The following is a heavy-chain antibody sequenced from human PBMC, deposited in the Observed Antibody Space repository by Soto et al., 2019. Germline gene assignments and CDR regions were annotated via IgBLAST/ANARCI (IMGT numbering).Heavy chain of an antibody. J-gene: IGHJ3*02. CDR2: IWYDGSNK. Sequence: HPGGSLRLSCAASGFTFSSYGMHWVRQAPGKGLEWVAVIWYDGSNKYYADSVKGRFTISRDNSKNTLYLQMNSLRAEDTAVYYCARDGGLGYCSGGSCYSNAFDIWGQGTMVTVS. CDR1: GFTFSSYG. CDR3: ARDGGLGYCSGGSCYSNAFDI. V-gene: IGHV3-33*01. D-gene: IGHD2-15*01.